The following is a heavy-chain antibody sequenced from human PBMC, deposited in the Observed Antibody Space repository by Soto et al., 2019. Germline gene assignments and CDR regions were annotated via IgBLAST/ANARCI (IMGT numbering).Heavy chain of an antibody. J-gene: IGHJ6*02. Sequence: QVQLVQSGAEVKKPGSSVKVSCKASGGTFSSYAISWVRQAPGQGLEWMGGIIPIFGTANYAQKFQGRVTITADESTSTAYMELSSLRSEDTAVYYCARGGAVVVVPAATRYYGMDVWCQGTTVTVSS. CDR3: ARGGAVVVVPAATRYYGMDV. V-gene: IGHV1-69*01. CDR1: GGTFSSYA. CDR2: IIPIFGTA. D-gene: IGHD2-2*01.